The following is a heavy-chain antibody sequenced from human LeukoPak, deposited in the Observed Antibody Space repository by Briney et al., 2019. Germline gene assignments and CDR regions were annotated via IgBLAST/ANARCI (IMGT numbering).Heavy chain of an antibody. J-gene: IGHJ6*03. CDR1: GGSVTSGSYY. D-gene: IGHD2-2*01. CDR3: ARGLAGYCSSTSCSVVIGYYYYYMDV. Sequence: SETLSLTCTVSGGSVTSGSYYWSWIRQPPGKGLEWIGYIYYSGSTNYNPSLKSRVTISVDTSKNQFSLKLSSVTAADTAVYYCARGLAGYCSSTSCSVVIGYYYYYMDVWGKGTTVTVSS. CDR2: IYYSGST. V-gene: IGHV4-61*01.